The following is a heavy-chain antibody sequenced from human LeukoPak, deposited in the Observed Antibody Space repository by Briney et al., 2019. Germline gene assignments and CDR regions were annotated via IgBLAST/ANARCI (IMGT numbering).Heavy chain of an antibody. J-gene: IGHJ3*02. CDR2: AYHRGST. CDR3: ARPGFVGATAKDAFDI. D-gene: IGHD1-26*01. CDR1: GGSISSGGYY. Sequence: KPSETLSLTCTVSGGSISSGGYYWGWIRQPSGKGLEWIGSAYHRGSTYYNPSLKSRVTISVDTSKKQFSLKLSSVTAADTAVYYCARPGFVGATAKDAFDIWGQGTMVTVSS. V-gene: IGHV4-39*07.